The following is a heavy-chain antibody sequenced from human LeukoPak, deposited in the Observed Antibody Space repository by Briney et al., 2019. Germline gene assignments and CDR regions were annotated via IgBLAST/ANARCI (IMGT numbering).Heavy chain of an antibody. CDR2: ISYDGNNQ. Sequence: PGGSLRLSCAASGFTFNPYGMHWVRQAPGKGLEWVAVISYDGNNQYYADSVKGRFTISRDNSKNTLYLQMNSLRAEDTAVYYCAKEGATSDFDYWGQGTLVTVSS. CDR1: GFTFNPYG. D-gene: IGHD1-26*01. CDR3: AKEGATSDFDY. V-gene: IGHV3-30*18. J-gene: IGHJ4*02.